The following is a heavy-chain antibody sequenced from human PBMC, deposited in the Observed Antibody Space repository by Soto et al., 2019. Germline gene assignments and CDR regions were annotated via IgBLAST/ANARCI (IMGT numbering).Heavy chain of an antibody. CDR3: AREKDSSGGSCYNF. D-gene: IGHD2-15*01. Sequence: ASVKVSCKASGYTFTSYGISWVRQAPGQRLEWMGWINTCNGNTRYSQKFQGRVTITRDTSASTAFMALSSLRTEDTGLYYCAREKDSSGGSCYNFWGQGTLVTVSS. CDR1: GYTFTSYG. CDR2: INTCNGNT. J-gene: IGHJ4*02. V-gene: IGHV1-3*04.